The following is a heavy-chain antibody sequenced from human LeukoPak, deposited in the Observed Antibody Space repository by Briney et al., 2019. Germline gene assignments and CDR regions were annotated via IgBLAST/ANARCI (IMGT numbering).Heavy chain of an antibody. CDR1: GFTFSGSA. CDR3: TRTVVVAANGRDWFDP. CDR2: IRSKANSYAT. D-gene: IGHD2-15*01. J-gene: IGHJ5*02. V-gene: IGHV3-73*01. Sequence: PGGSLKLSCAASGFTFSGSAMHWVRQASGKGLEWVGRIRSKANSYATAYAASVKGRFTISRDDSKNTAYLQMNSLKTEDTAVYYCTRTVVVAANGRDWFDPWGQGTLVTVSS.